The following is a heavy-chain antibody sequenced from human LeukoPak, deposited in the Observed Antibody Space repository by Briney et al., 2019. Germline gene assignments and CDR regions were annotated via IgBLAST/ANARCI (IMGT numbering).Heavy chain of an antibody. Sequence: ASVKVSCKASGYTFTSYYMHWVRQAPGQGLEWMGIISPSGGSTSYAQKFQGRVTMTRDMSTGTVYMELSSLRSEDTAVYYCARGLWFGEPESDYWGQGTLVIVSS. CDR3: ARGLWFGEPESDY. V-gene: IGHV1-46*01. CDR1: GYTFTSYY. J-gene: IGHJ4*02. CDR2: ISPSGGST. D-gene: IGHD3-10*01.